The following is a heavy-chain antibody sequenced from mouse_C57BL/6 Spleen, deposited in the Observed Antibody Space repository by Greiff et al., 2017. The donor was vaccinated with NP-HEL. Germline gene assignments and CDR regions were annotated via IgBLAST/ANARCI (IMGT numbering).Heavy chain of an antibody. CDR1: GYTFTGYW. CDR3: ARSPDWAVDCYAMDY. J-gene: IGHJ4*01. CDR2: ILPGSGNT. D-gene: IGHD4-1*01. V-gene: IGHV1-9*01. Sequence: VQLQQSGAELMKPGASVKLSCKATGYTFTGYWIEWVKQRPGHGLEWIGEILPGSGNTNYNEKFKGKATFTADPSSNTAYMQLSSLTTEDSAIYYCARSPDWAVDCYAMDYWGQGTSVTVSS.